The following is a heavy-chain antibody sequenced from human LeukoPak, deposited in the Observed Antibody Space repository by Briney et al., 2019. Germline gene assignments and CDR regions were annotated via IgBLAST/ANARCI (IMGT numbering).Heavy chain of an antibody. V-gene: IGHV4-4*07. J-gene: IGHJ5*02. CDR2: IYTTGTT. Sequence: SETLSLTCTVSDTSINTYYWSWIRQPAGKGLEWIGHIYTTGTTNYNPSLKSRVTMSIDTSKNQFSLNLRSVTAADTAVYYCARGGLLVFDPWGQGTLVTVSS. CDR1: DTSINTYY. CDR3: ARGGLLVFDP. D-gene: IGHD2-21*01.